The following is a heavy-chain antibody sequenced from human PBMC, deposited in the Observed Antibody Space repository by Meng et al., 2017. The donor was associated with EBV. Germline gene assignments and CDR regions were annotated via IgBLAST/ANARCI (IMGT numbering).Heavy chain of an antibody. Sequence: GRLVQAGAEVKKPGASVKASCKASGYTFTGYYMHWVRQASGQGLEWMGRINPNSGGTNYAQKFQGRVTMTRDTSISTAYMELSRLRSDDTAVYYCARVGIAVAGTGDYWGQGTLVTVSS. D-gene: IGHD6-19*01. CDR1: GYTFTGYY. V-gene: IGHV1-2*06. CDR3: ARVGIAVAGTGDY. J-gene: IGHJ4*02. CDR2: INPNSGGT.